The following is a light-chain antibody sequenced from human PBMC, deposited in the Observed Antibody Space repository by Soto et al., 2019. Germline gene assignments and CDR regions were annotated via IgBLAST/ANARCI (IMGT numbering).Light chain of an antibody. CDR3: QQTYSTPPWT. Sequence: DIHLTQSPSSLSASIGDRVTISCRATQGIGTYLTWYQQKPGRAPNLLIYDASTLQTGAPSRFSGRASATDFTLTISGLQPEDVGTYFCQQTYSTPPWTFGQGTRVEI. J-gene: IGKJ1*01. CDR1: QGIGTY. CDR2: DAS. V-gene: IGKV1-39*01.